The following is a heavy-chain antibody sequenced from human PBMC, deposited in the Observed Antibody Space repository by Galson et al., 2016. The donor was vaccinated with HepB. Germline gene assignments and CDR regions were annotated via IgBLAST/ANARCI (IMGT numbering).Heavy chain of an antibody. D-gene: IGHD4-11*01. CDR2: IKQDGSEK. V-gene: IGHV3-7*01. Sequence: SLRLSCAASGFTFSNYWMTWVRQAPGKGLEWVANIKQDGSEKYYVDSVKGRFTISRDNSKNTLFLQMNSLRADDTAMYYCARGTTESDYPSYYGLDVWGQGATVTVSS. CDR3: ARGTTESDYPSYYGLDV. J-gene: IGHJ6*02. CDR1: GFTFSNYW.